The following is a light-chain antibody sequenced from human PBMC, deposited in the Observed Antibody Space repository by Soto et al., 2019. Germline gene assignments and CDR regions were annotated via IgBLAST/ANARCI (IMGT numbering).Light chain of an antibody. V-gene: IGKV3-11*01. Sequence: EIVLTQSPATLSLSPGERATLSCRASQSVGSYLAWYQQKPGQAPRLLIYDASNRATGIPARFSGSGSGKDFTLTISSLEPEDFAVYYCQQRSNWPITFGQGTRLEIK. CDR2: DAS. CDR1: QSVGSY. CDR3: QQRSNWPIT. J-gene: IGKJ5*01.